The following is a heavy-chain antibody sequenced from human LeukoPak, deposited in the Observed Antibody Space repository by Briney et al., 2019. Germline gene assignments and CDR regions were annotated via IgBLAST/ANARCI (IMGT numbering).Heavy chain of an antibody. V-gene: IGHV4-59*08. J-gene: IGHJ4*02. CDR3: ARGIAAAGTPPDFDY. CDR1: GGSISSYY. Sequence: SETLSLTCTVSGGSISSYYWSWIRQPPGKGLEWMGYIYYSGSTNYNPSLRSRVPISVYTSKNQFSLKLSSVTAADTAVYYCARGIAAAGTPPDFDYWGQGTLVTVSS. CDR2: IYYSGST. D-gene: IGHD6-13*01.